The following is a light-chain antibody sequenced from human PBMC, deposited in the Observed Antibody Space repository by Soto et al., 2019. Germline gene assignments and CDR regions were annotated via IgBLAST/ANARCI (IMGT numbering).Light chain of an antibody. J-gene: IGLJ2*01. CDR3: GTWDSSLSALVV. CDR2: DNN. V-gene: IGLV1-51*01. Sequence: QSVLAQPPSVSAAPGQKVTISCSGSSSNIGNNYVSWYQQLPGTAPKLLIYDNNKRPSGIPDRFSGSKSGTSATLGITGLQTGDEADYYCGTWDSSLSALVVFGGGTQLTVL. CDR1: SSNIGNNY.